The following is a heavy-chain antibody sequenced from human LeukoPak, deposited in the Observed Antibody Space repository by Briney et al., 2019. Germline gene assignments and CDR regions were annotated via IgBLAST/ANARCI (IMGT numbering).Heavy chain of an antibody. CDR3: ASGWSSYYAFDY. J-gene: IGHJ4*02. CDR2: IDPRSGGT. D-gene: IGHD3-3*01. Sequence: ASVKVSCKASGYTFTSYGISWVRRAPGQGLEWMGWIDPRSGGTNYARKFQGRVTMTRDTSISTGYLKLSGLTSDDTALYYCASGWSSYYAFDYWGQGTLVTVSS. V-gene: IGHV1-2*02. CDR1: GYTFTSYG.